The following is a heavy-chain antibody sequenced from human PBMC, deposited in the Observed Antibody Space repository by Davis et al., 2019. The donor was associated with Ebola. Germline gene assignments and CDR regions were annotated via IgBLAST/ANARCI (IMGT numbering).Heavy chain of an antibody. CDR3: AKAMTVGALTGPFDY. CDR1: GFIFSNCA. CDR2: IRSSRSTT. Sequence: GESLKISCSASGFIFSNCAMTWVRQAPGKGLEWVSSIRSSRSTTYYADSVKGRFTISRDNFKDTLYLQINSLRADDSAVYYCAKAMTVGALTGPFDYWGQGALVTVSS. D-gene: IGHD1-26*01. V-gene: IGHV3-23*01. J-gene: IGHJ4*02.